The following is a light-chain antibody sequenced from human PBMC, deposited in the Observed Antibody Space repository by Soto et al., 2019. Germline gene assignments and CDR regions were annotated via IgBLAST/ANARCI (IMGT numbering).Light chain of an antibody. CDR3: SSYAGTLGI. CDR1: SRDVGNYNL. V-gene: IGLV2-23*01. Sequence: QSVLTQPASMSGSPGQSITISCTGISRDVGNYNLVSWYQQHPGEAPRLIIYEATRRPSGVSDRFSASLSGNTASLTISGLQTEDEATYHCSSYAGTLGIFCGGTKLTVL. CDR2: EAT. J-gene: IGLJ2*01.